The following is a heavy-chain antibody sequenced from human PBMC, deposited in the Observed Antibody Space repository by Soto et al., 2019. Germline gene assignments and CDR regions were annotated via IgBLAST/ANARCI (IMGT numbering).Heavy chain of an antibody. D-gene: IGHD4-17*01. J-gene: IGHJ4*02. CDR3: ARDNGYGDYVGYFDD. CDR2: ISAYNGNT. CDR1: GYTFTSYG. V-gene: IGHV1-18*01. Sequence: ASVKVSCKASGYTFTSYGISWVRQAPGQGLEWMGWISAYNGNTNYAQKLQGRVTMTTDTSTSTAYMELRSLRSDDTAVYYCARDNGYGDYVGYFDDWGQGTRVTVSS.